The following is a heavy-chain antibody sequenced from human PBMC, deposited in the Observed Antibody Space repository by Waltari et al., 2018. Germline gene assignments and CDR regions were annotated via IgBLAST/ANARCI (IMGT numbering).Heavy chain of an antibody. D-gene: IGHD1-7*01. CDR1: GFTFGDYY. CDR2: IRGSGSSK. V-gene: IGHV3-11*04. J-gene: IGHJ4*02. CDR3: ARGNNWNYGPKYYFDY. Sequence: QVQLVESGGGLVKPGGSLGLSCVASGFTFGDYYMSWIRQAPGKGLEWVSHIRGSGSSKYYADSVKGRLTISRDNAKNSLYLQMNSLRAEDTGVYYCARGNNWNYGPKYYFDYWGQGSLVTVSS.